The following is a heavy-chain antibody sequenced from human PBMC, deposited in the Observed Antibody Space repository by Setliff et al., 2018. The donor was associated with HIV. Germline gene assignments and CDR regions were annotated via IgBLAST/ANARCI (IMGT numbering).Heavy chain of an antibody. Sequence: LSLTCAVYGGSFSGYYWSWIRQPPGKGLEWIGEINHSGSTNYNPSLKSRVTISVDTSKNQFSLKLSSATAADTAVYYCARKGRGWVPRWYYMDVWGKGTTVTVSS. V-gene: IGHV4-34*01. D-gene: IGHD6-19*01. CDR2: INHSGST. CDR3: ARKGRGWVPRWYYMDV. J-gene: IGHJ6*03. CDR1: GGSFSGYY.